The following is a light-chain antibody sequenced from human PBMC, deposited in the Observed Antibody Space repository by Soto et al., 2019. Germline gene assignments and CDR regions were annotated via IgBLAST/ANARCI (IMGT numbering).Light chain of an antibody. CDR2: GAS. CDR1: QSVSST. V-gene: IGKV3-15*01. Sequence: DKGIKQFPPTLSVYYGERATLSCRARQSVSSTVAWYQQKPCQAPRLLIYGASTRATGIPASFSGSGSGTEFTLTISSLQSEDFAVYYCQPYNYWPTTFRQGTMV. J-gene: IGKJ1*01. CDR3: QPYNYWPTT.